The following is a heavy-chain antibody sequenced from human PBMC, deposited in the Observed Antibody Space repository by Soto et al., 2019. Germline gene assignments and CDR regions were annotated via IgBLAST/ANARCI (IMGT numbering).Heavy chain of an antibody. CDR3: ARGSEATAGTWYFDY. D-gene: IGHD6-13*01. J-gene: IGHJ4*02. CDR1: GGSISSYY. Sequence: PSETLSLTCTVSGGSISSYYWSWIRQPPGKGLGWIGEINHSGSTNYNPSLKSRVTISVDTSKNQFSLKLSTVTAADTAVYYCARGSEATAGTWYFDYWGQGMLVTVSS. V-gene: IGHV4-34*01. CDR2: INHSGST.